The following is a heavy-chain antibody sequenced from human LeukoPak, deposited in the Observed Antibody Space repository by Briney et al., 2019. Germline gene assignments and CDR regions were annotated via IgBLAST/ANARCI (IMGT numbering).Heavy chain of an antibody. CDR3: ARSHYYDSPDYQYHDAFDI. D-gene: IGHD3-22*01. V-gene: IGHV2-26*01. CDR1: DFSLSITRMG. Sequence: SGPTLVNPTATLTLTCNESDFSLSITRMGVNWIPQTTGKALERHYHIFSNGGKSYSTSLNSRLTISKDTSKSKVVLTMTNMDPVDTATYYCARSHYYDSPDYQYHDAFDIWGQGTMVTVSS. CDR2: IFSNGGK. J-gene: IGHJ3*02.